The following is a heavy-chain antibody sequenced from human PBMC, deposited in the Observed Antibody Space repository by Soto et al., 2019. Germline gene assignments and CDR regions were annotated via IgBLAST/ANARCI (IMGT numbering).Heavy chain of an antibody. J-gene: IGHJ3*02. CDR2: IYYSGST. Sequence: SETLSLTCTVSGGSISKYYWPWIRQTQGKGLEWIGYIYYSGSTNDNPSLKSRVTLSVDTSKNQFSLKLSSVTAAATAVYYCASGYYDFWSGYYTHAFDIWGQGTMVTVSS. CDR3: ASGYYDFWSGYYTHAFDI. D-gene: IGHD3-3*01. CDR1: GGSISKYY. V-gene: IGHV4-59*12.